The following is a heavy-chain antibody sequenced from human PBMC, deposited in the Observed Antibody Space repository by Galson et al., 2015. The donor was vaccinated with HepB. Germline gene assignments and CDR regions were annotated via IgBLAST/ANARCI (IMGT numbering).Heavy chain of an antibody. V-gene: IGHV3-23*01. CDR3: AKSTITMIRGARADY. CDR2: ISDSGGST. Sequence: SLRLSCAASGFTFSSYAMSWVRQAPGKGLEWVSGISDSGGSTYYADSMKGRFTISRDNSKNTLYLQMSSLRAEDTAVYYCAKSTITMIRGARADYWGQGTLVTVSS. J-gene: IGHJ4*02. D-gene: IGHD3-10*01. CDR1: GFTFSSYA.